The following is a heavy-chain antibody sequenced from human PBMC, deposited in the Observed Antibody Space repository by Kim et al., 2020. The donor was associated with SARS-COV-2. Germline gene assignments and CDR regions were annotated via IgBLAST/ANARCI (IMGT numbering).Heavy chain of an antibody. V-gene: IGHV4-34*01. D-gene: IGHD5-12*01. CDR2: INHSGST. CDR3: ARGGPRVNIVATMGYYYYYMDV. Sequence: SETLSLTCAVYGGSFSGYYWSWIRQPPGKGLEWIGEINHSGSTNYNPSLKSRVTISVDTSKNQFSLKLSSVTAADTAVYYCARGGPRVNIVATMGYYYYYMDVWGKGTTVTVSS. CDR1: GGSFSGYY. J-gene: IGHJ6*03.